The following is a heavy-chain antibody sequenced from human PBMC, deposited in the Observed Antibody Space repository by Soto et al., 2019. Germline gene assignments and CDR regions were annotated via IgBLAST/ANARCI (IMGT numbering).Heavy chain of an antibody. V-gene: IGHV1-69*08. Sequence: SLKVSCKASGDTFSSYSISWVRQAPGQGLEWMGRIIPMVGTPNYAQKFQGRVTFSADKSTSTAYMVLNSLISDDTAVYYCATDGGSTSSSAYNYFMDVWGKGTPVTVSS. CDR3: ATDGGSTSSSAYNYFMDV. D-gene: IGHD3-16*01. CDR1: GDTFSSYS. J-gene: IGHJ6*03. CDR2: IIPMVGTP.